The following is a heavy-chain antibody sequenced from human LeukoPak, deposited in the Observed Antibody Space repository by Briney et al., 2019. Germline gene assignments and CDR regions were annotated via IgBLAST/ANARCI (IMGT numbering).Heavy chain of an antibody. CDR1: GFTFSSYW. Sequence: PGGSLRLSCAASGFTFSSYWMHWVRQAPGKGPVWVSRINSDGSSTSYADSVKGRFTVSRDNAKNTLYLQMNSLRAEDTAVYYCARLLECTSTSCYEGWFDPWGQGTLVTVSS. J-gene: IGHJ5*02. CDR2: INSDGSST. CDR3: ARLLECTSTSCYEGWFDP. D-gene: IGHD2-2*01. V-gene: IGHV3-74*01.